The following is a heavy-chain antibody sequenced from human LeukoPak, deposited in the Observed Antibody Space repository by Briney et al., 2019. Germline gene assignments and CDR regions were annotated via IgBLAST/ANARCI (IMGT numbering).Heavy chain of an antibody. D-gene: IGHD3-10*01. Sequence: SETLSLTCTVSGDSISSGDYYWSWIRQPAGKGLEWIGRISSSGSTNYNPSLKSRVTISVDTSKNQFSLKLSSVTAADTAVYYCARHVLWFGEELYNWFDPWGQGTLVTVSS. J-gene: IGHJ5*02. V-gene: IGHV4-61*02. CDR2: ISSSGST. CDR3: ARHVLWFGEELYNWFDP. CDR1: GDSISSGDYY.